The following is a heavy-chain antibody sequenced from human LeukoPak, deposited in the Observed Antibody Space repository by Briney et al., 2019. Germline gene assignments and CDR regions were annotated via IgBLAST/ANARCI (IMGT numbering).Heavy chain of an antibody. CDR1: GGSISSYY. V-gene: IGHV4-59*01. D-gene: IGHD6-19*01. CDR3: ASRRAVAGIGWFDP. Sequence: PSETLSLTCTVSGGSISSYYWGWIRQPPGKGLEWIGYIYYSGSTNYNPSLKCRVTISVDTSKNQFSLKLSSVTAADTAVYYCASRRAVAGIGWFDPWGQGTLVTVSS. J-gene: IGHJ5*02. CDR2: IYYSGST.